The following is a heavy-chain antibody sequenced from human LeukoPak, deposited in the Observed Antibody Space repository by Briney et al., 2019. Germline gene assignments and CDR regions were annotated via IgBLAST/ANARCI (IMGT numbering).Heavy chain of an antibody. CDR2: INPSGGST. CDR3: ARDRRELEPGAFDI. CDR1: GYTFTSYG. D-gene: IGHD1-26*01. J-gene: IGHJ3*02. Sequence: GASVKVSCKASGYTFTSYGISWVRQAPGQGLEWMGIINPSGGSTSYAQKFQGRVTMTRDTSTSTVYMELSSLRSEDTAVYYCARDRRELEPGAFDIWGQGTMVTVSS. V-gene: IGHV1-46*01.